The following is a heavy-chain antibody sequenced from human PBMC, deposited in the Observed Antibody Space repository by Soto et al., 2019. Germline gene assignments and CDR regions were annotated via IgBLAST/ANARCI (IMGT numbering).Heavy chain of an antibody. D-gene: IGHD2-15*01. Sequence: PGESLKISCKGSGYSFTSYWIGWVRQMPGEGLEWMGIIYPGDSDTRYSPSFQGQVTISADKSISTAYLQWSSLKASDTAMYYCARQCGGGSCYYYYGMDVWGQGTTVTVSS. V-gene: IGHV5-51*01. CDR2: IYPGDSDT. CDR1: GYSFTSYW. CDR3: ARQCGGGSCYYYYGMDV. J-gene: IGHJ6*02.